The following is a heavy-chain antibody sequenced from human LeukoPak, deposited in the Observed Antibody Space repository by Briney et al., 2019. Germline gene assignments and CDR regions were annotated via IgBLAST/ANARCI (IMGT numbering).Heavy chain of an antibody. V-gene: IGHV1-46*01. J-gene: IGHJ6*02. CDR1: GYTFTNYY. CDR2: INPSGGST. Sequence: ASVKVSCKASGYTFTNYYMHWVRQAPGQGLEWMGIINPSGGSTSYAQKFQGRVTMTRDTSTSTVYMELSSLRSEDTAVYFCARVPLHCSSTSCHLWWEYYYYGMDVWGQGTTVTVSS. CDR3: ARVPLHCSSTSCHLWWEYYYYGMDV. D-gene: IGHD2-2*01.